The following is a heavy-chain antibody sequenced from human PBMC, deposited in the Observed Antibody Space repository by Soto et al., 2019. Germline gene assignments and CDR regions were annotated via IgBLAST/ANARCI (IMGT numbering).Heavy chain of an antibody. Sequence: QAQLVQSGAEVKKPGASVKVSCKASGYTFTSYDINWVRQATGQGREWMGWMNPNRGNTGYAQKFQGRVSMTRNTNISKDYMERSGLRSEGTAGDYWAGLLGYCTNGVCTDWFDPWGQGTLVTVSS. CDR3: AGLLGYCTNGVCTDWFDP. V-gene: IGHV1-8*01. D-gene: IGHD2-8*01. CDR2: MNPNRGNT. CDR1: GYTFTSYD. J-gene: IGHJ5*02.